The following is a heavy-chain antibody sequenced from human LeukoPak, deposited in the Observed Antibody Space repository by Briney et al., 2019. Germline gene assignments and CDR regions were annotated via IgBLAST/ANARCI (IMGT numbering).Heavy chain of an antibody. Sequence: GASVKVSCKASGYTFTSYDINWVRQATGQGPEWMGWMNPNSGNTGYAQKFQGRVTMTRNTSISTAYMELSSLRSEDTAVYYCARGPKYSSLSLYYGMDVWGQGTTVSVSS. CDR3: ARGPKYSSLSLYYGMDV. D-gene: IGHD6-6*01. V-gene: IGHV1-8*01. CDR2: MNPNSGNT. CDR1: GYTFTSYD. J-gene: IGHJ6*02.